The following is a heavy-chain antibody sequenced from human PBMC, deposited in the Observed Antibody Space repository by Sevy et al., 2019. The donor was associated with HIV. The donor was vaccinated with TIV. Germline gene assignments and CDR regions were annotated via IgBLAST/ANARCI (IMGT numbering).Heavy chain of an antibody. CDR3: ARSVLAVAGSYGMDV. Sequence: GGSLRLSCAASGFTFSNYVMHWIRQAPGKGLEWVTFIASYGNDEDYADSVKGRFTISRDNSKNTLYLQMNSLRPEDTAVYYCARSVLAVAGSYGMDVWGQRTTVTVSS. CDR2: IASYGNDE. V-gene: IGHV3-30*04. D-gene: IGHD6-19*01. J-gene: IGHJ6*02. CDR1: GFTFSNYV.